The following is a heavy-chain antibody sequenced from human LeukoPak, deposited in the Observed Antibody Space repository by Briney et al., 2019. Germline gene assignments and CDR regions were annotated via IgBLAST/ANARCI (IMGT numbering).Heavy chain of an antibody. CDR2: ISPDSAFI. Sequence: GGSLRLSCVGSGLTFSIDGMNWVRQAPGKGLEWVSSISPDSAFIPQADSVKGRFTISRDNAKNSLYLQMESLRVEDTAVYYCANFQTVGVKPFEHWGQGTLVTVSS. CDR1: GLTFSIDG. J-gene: IGHJ5*02. D-gene: IGHD1-26*01. CDR3: ANFQTVGVKPFEH. V-gene: IGHV3-21*01.